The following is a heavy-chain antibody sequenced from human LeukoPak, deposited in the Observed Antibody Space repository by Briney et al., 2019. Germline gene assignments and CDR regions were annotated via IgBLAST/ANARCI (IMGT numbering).Heavy chain of an antibody. Sequence: GGSLRLSCAASGFTVSSNYMSWVRQAPGKGLEWVSYISSSSSTIYYADSVKGRFTISRDNAKNSLYLQMNSLRAEDTTVYYCAREPNGGYFDYWGQGTLVTVSS. V-gene: IGHV3-48*01. D-gene: IGHD3-10*01. CDR1: GFTVSSNY. CDR3: AREPNGGYFDY. CDR2: ISSSSSTI. J-gene: IGHJ4*02.